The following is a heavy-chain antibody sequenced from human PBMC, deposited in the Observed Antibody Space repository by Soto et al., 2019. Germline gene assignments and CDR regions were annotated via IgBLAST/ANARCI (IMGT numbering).Heavy chain of an antibody. V-gene: IGHV3-7*04. Sequence: PGGSLRLSCVGSGFTFSSNCMTWVRQAPGKGLEWAANIRQDGSEINYVDSVKGRFTISRDNTKNSLYLQMNSLRAEDTAIYYCVREVVVSQGASYFGYWGPGTLVTVSS. CDR1: GFTFSSNC. CDR3: VREVVVSQGASYFGY. CDR2: IRQDGSEI. J-gene: IGHJ4*02. D-gene: IGHD2-2*01.